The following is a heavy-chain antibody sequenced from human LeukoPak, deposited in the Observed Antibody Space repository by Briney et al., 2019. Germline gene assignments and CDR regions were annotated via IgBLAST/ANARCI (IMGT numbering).Heavy chain of an antibody. CDR2: ISYDGSNK. CDR3: ARDPRLRYYFDY. CDR1: GFTFSSYA. J-gene: IGHJ4*02. V-gene: IGHV3-30*04. D-gene: IGHD7-27*01. Sequence: GGSLRLSCAASGFTFSSYAMHWVRQAPGKGLEWVAVISYDGSNKYYADSVKGRFTISRDNSKNTLYLQMNSLRAEDTAVYYCARDPRLRYYFDYWGQGTLVTVSS.